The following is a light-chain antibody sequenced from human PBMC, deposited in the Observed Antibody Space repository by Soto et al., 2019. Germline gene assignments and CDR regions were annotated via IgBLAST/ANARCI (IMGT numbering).Light chain of an antibody. CDR3: QDYNNWPAAWT. J-gene: IGKJ1*01. CDR1: QSVGSN. Sequence: EIVMTQSPVTLSVSPGERATLSCMASQSVGSNLAWYQQKPGQAPRLLIYGASSRATGIPARFSASGSGSEFTHTITGLQSEDFAVHSWQDYNNWPAAWTFSLWTKVEIK. CDR2: GAS. V-gene: IGKV3-15*01.